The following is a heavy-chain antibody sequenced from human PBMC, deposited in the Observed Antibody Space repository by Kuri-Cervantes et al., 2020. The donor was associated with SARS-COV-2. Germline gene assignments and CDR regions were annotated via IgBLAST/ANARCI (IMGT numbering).Heavy chain of an antibody. Sequence: GESLKISCAASGFTFSSYAMHWVRQAPGKGLEWVAAISYDGSNKYYADSVKGRFTISRDNSKNTLYLQMNSLRAEDTAVYYCASLSITGTTQFDYWGQGTLVTVSS. D-gene: IGHD1-20*01. CDR1: GFTFSSYA. CDR2: ISYDGSNK. CDR3: ASLSITGTTQFDY. V-gene: IGHV3-30-3*01. J-gene: IGHJ4*02.